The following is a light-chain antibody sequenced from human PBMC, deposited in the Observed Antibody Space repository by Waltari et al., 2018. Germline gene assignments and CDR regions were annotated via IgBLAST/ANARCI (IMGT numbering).Light chain of an antibody. J-gene: IGKJ2*01. CDR3: QQYGSSPS. CDR1: QSVSSSY. Sequence: EIVLTQSPGTLSLSPGERATLSCRASQSVSSSYLAWYQQKPGQAPRLLIYGASSRATGIPDRFSGSGSGTDFTLTISRLEPEDFAVYYCQQYGSSPSLGQGTKLEIK. V-gene: IGKV3-20*01. CDR2: GAS.